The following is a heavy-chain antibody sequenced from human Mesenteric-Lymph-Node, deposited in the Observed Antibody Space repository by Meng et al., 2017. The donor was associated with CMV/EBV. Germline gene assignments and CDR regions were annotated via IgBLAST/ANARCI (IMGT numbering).Heavy chain of an antibody. J-gene: IGHJ6*02. CDR2: INGDGSAT. Sequence: GESLKISCAASGFTFSSYWMHWVRQAPGKGLVWVSRINGDGSATTYADSVKGRFTISRDNAKNTLYLQMNSLRAEDTAVYYCARYPYYYYYGMDVWGQGTTVTVSS. V-gene: IGHV3-74*01. CDR3: ARYPYYYYYGMDV. CDR1: GFTFSSYW.